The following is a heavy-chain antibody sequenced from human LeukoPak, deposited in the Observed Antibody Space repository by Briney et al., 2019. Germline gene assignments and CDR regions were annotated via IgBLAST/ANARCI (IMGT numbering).Heavy chain of an antibody. D-gene: IGHD6-19*01. Sequence: SETLSLTCVVSGYPVSSNSYWAWIRQSPGKGLEWIGSIHHGGNTYYNPSLMGRVSMSLDTSKNQCSLNLNSVTAADTAVFYCARWLGNGFDIWGQGTMVTVSS. CDR3: ARWLGNGFDI. J-gene: IGHJ3*02. V-gene: IGHV4-38-2*01. CDR1: GYPVSSNSY. CDR2: IHHGGNT.